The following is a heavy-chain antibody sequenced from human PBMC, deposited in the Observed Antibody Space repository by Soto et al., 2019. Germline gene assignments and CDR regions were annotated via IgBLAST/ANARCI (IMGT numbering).Heavy chain of an antibody. Sequence: QVQLVESGGGLVKPGGSLRLSCAASGFTFSDYYMSWIRQAPGKGLEWVSYISSSSSYTNYADSVKGRFTISRDNAKNSLYLQMNSLRAEDTAVYYCARDLDPRQRWTRGGYYSYGMDVWGQGTTVTVSS. CDR1: GFTFSDYY. V-gene: IGHV3-11*06. CDR2: ISSSSSYT. J-gene: IGHJ6*02. CDR3: ARDLDPRQRWTRGGYYSYGMDV. D-gene: IGHD3-3*01.